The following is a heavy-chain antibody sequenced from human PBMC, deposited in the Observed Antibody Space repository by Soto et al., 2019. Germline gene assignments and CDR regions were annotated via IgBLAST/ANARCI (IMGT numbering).Heavy chain of an antibody. J-gene: IGHJ3*02. D-gene: IGHD1-26*01. CDR3: ARGIVGATTSAFDI. CDR1: GGSFSGYY. Sequence: XETLYLTCAVYGGSFSGYYWSWIRQPPGKGLEWIGEINHSGSTNYNPSLKSRVTISVDTSKNQSSLKLSSVTAADTAVYYCARGIVGATTSAFDIWGQGTMVTVSS. CDR2: INHSGST. V-gene: IGHV4-34*01.